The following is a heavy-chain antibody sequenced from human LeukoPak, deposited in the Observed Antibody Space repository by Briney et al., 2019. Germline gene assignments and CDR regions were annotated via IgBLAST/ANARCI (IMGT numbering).Heavy chain of an antibody. V-gene: IGHV4-39*01. CDR1: GGSISSSSYY. Sequence: SETLSLTCTVSGGSISSSSYYWGWIRQPPGKGLEWIGSIYYSGSTYYNPSLKSRVTISVDTSKNQFSLKLSSVTAADTAVYYCARRVVVIRHFDYWGQGTLVTVSS. CDR2: IYYSGST. CDR3: ARRVVVIRHFDY. J-gene: IGHJ4*02. D-gene: IGHD3-22*01.